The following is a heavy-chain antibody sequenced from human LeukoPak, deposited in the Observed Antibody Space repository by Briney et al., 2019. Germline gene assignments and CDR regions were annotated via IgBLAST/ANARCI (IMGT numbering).Heavy chain of an antibody. Sequence: PSETLSLTCAVYGGSFSGYYWSWIRQPPGKGLEWIGEINHSGSTNYNPSLKSRVTISVDKSKNQFSLKLSSVTAADTAVYYCARGTSGYDYESIFDYWGQGTLVTVSS. CDR3: ARGTSGYDYESIFDY. J-gene: IGHJ4*02. CDR2: INHSGST. V-gene: IGHV4-34*01. CDR1: GGSFSGYY. D-gene: IGHD5-12*01.